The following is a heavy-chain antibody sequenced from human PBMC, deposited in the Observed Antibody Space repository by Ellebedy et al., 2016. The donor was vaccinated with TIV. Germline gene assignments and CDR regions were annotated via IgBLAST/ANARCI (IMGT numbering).Heavy chain of an antibody. V-gene: IGHV3-48*04. J-gene: IGHJ1*01. CDR1: GFTFSSYS. D-gene: IGHD3-16*01. Sequence: PGGSLRLSCTASGFTFSSYSMTWVRQAPGKGLEWISYISSGISIYYADSLKGRFTISRDNAKNSLYLQMNNLRLEDTAVYYCAREAWGSYGTEYLQHWGQGTLVTVSA. CDR3: AREAWGSYGTEYLQH. CDR2: ISSGISI.